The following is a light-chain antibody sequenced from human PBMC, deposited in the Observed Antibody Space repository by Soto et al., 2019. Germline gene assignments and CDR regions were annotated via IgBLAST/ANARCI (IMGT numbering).Light chain of an antibody. CDR2: DTS. CDR3: QQYGSSSIT. V-gene: IGKV3-20*01. Sequence: EIVLTQSPGTLSLSPGERATLSCRASQSVTSNYLAWYQQKPGQAPRLLFYDTSTRATGIADWFSGSGSGTDFTLTISRLEPEDFAVYYCQQYGSSSITFGQGTRLEIK. J-gene: IGKJ5*01. CDR1: QSVTSNY.